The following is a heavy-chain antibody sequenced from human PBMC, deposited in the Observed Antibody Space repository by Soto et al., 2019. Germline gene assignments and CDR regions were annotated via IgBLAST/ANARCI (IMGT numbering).Heavy chain of an antibody. CDR3: ATAGRKYYYYGMDV. J-gene: IGHJ6*02. Sequence: SETLSLTCTVSGGSISSSSYYWGWIRQPPGKGLEWIGSIYYSGSTYYNPSLKSRVTISVDTSKNQFSLKLSSVTAADTAVYYCATAGRKYYYYGMDVWGQGATVTVSS. V-gene: IGHV4-39*01. D-gene: IGHD3-10*01. CDR1: GGSISSSSYY. CDR2: IYYSGST.